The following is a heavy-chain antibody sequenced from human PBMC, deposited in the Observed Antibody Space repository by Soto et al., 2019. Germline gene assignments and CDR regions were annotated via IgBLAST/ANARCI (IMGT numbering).Heavy chain of an antibody. CDR1: GGSFSGYY. Sequence: PSETLSLTCAVYGGSFSGYYWSWIRQPPGKGLEWIGEINHSGSTNYNPSLKSRVTISVDTSKNQFSLKLSSVTAADTAVYYCARRQRARTMIVRYYFDYWGQGTLVTVSS. CDR2: INHSGST. CDR3: ARRQRARTMIVRYYFDY. V-gene: IGHV4-34*01. J-gene: IGHJ4*02. D-gene: IGHD3-22*01.